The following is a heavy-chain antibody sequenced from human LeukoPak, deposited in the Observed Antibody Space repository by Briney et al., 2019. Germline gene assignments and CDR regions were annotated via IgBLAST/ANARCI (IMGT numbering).Heavy chain of an antibody. CDR2: ISDTGVYI. J-gene: IGHJ4*02. CDR3: AKLEVLGYGSGSYSGY. Sequence: PGGSLRLSCAASGFTFSTSPMTWVRQAPGKGLEWVSAISDTGVYIYYADSVKGRFTISRDNSKNTLYLQMNRLRAEDTALYYCAKLEVLGYGSGSYSGYWGQGTLVTVSS. D-gene: IGHD3-10*01. CDR1: GFTFSTSP. V-gene: IGHV3-23*01.